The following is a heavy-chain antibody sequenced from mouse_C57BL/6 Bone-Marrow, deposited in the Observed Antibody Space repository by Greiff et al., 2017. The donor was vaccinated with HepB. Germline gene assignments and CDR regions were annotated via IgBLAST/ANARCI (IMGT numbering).Heavy chain of an antibody. J-gene: IGHJ2*01. V-gene: IGHV1-7*01. CDR2: INPSSGYT. CDR1: GYTFTSYW. CDR3: ARYGY. Sequence: VQLQQSGAELAKPGASVKLSCKASGYTFTSYWMHWVKQRPGQGLEWIGYINPSSGYTKYNQKFKDKATLTADKPSSTAYMQLSSLTYEDSAVYYCARYGYWGQGTTLTVSS. D-gene: IGHD1-1*02.